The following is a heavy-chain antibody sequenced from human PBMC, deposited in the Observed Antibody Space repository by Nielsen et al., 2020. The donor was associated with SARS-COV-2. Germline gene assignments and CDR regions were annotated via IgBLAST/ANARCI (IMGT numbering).Heavy chain of an antibody. CDR2: ISWNSGSI. CDR1: GFTFADYA. D-gene: IGHD3-22*01. J-gene: IGHJ6*02. Sequence: SLTISCAASGFTFADYAMHWVRQAPGQGLEWVSGISWNSGSIGYADSVKGRFTISRDNAKNSLYLQMNSLRAEDTALYYCAKAAVVVITLHYGMDVWGQGTTVTVSS. CDR3: AKAAVVVITLHYGMDV. V-gene: IGHV3-9*01.